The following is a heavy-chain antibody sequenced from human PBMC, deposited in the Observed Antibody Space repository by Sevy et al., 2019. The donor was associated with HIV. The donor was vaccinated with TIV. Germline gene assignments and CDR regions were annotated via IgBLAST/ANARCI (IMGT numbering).Heavy chain of an antibody. D-gene: IGHD3-22*01. V-gene: IGHV3-7*03. CDR2: IKQDGSEK. J-gene: IGHJ6*02. Sequence: GGSLRLSCAASGFTFSSYWMSWVRRAPGKGLEWVANIKQDGSEKYYVDSVKGRFTISRDNAKNSLYLQMNSLRAEDTAVYYCARAGYYDSSGYYWGYYYYYGMDVWGQGTTVTVSS. CDR3: ARAGYYDSSGYYWGYYYYYGMDV. CDR1: GFTFSSYW.